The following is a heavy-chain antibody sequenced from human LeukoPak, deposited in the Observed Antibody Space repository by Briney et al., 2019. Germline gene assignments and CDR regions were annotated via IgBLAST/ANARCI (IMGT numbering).Heavy chain of an antibody. CDR1: GFTFSNAW. CDR2: ISSSGNTI. D-gene: IGHD7-27*01. CDR3: ARERPGEDTFDI. V-gene: IGHV3-11*04. J-gene: IGHJ3*02. Sequence: PGGSLRLSCAASGFTFSNAWMSWVRQAPGKGLGWVSFISSSGNTIYYADSVKGRFIISRDNAKNSLYLQVNSLRTEDTAVYYCARERPGEDTFDIWGQGTMVTVSS.